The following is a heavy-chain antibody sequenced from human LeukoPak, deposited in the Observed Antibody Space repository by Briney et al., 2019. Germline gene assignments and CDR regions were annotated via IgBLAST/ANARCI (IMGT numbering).Heavy chain of an antibody. J-gene: IGHJ4*02. D-gene: IGHD3-10*01. Sequence: SETLSLTCAVYGGSFSGYYWSWIRQPPGKGLEWIGEINHSGSTNYNPSLKSRVTISVDTSKNQFSLKLSSVTAADTAVYYCARGPPYYYGSGSYIPSSFDYWGQGTLVTVSS. V-gene: IGHV4-34*01. CDR1: GGSFSGYY. CDR3: ARGPPYYYGSGSYIPSSFDY. CDR2: INHSGST.